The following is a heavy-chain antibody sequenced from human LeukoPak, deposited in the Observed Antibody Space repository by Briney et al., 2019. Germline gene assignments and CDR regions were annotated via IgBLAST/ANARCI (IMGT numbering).Heavy chain of an antibody. J-gene: IGHJ5*02. V-gene: IGHV4-59*08. CDR2: MYYSGST. Sequence: SETLSLTCTVSGDSIITYYWSWIRQPPGKGLEWIGYMYYSGSTNYNPSLKSRVTISVDKSRNQFSLTLSSVTAADTAVYYCARNLDMGFDPWGQGTLVTVSS. CDR1: GDSIITYY. CDR3: ARNLDMGFDP. D-gene: IGHD3-9*01.